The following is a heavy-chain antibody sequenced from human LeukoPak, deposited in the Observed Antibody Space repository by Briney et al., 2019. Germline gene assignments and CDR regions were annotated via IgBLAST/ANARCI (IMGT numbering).Heavy chain of an antibody. J-gene: IGHJ4*02. CDR1: GFSFSSYT. Sequence: GGSLRLSCAASGFSFSSYTMNWVRQAPGKGLEWVALISYDAISKYSADSVKGRFTISRDDSKNTLYLQMSSLRPEDTAVYYCARSSFFGVVPFDYWGQGTLVTVPS. D-gene: IGHD3-3*01. CDR2: ISYDAISK. CDR3: ARSSFFGVVPFDY. V-gene: IGHV3-30*04.